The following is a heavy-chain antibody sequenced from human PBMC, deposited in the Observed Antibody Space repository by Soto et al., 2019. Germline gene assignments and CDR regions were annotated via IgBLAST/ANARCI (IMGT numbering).Heavy chain of an antibody. CDR3: ARESSSSCHDY. CDR1: GSTFTSYG. J-gene: IGHJ4*02. CDR2: ISAYNGNT. V-gene: IGHV1-18*01. Sequence: QFQLVQSGAEVKKPWASVKVSCKASGSTFTSYGISWVRQAPGQGLEWMGWISAYNGNTNYAQKLQGRVTMTTDTSTSSAYMELMSLRSDDTAVYNCARESSSSCHDYWGQGTLVTVSS. D-gene: IGHD6-13*01.